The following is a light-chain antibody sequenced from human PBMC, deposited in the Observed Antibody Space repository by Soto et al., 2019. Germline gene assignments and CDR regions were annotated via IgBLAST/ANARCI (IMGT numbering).Light chain of an antibody. J-gene: IGKJ2*03. V-gene: IGKV3-15*01. CDR1: QNVSSD. Sequence: VLTQSPATLSVSPGERATLSCRASQNVSSDLAWYQQKPGQGPRLLISGASSRATGVPARFVGSGSGTEFPLTITSLQSDDLAVYYCQQYHNWPPYSFGQGTRLEI. CDR2: GAS. CDR3: QQYHNWPPYS.